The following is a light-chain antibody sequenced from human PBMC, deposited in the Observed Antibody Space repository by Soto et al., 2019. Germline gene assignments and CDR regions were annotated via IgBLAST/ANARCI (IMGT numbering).Light chain of an antibody. V-gene: IGKV3-20*01. CDR1: QSVSSSY. CDR3: QQYGSSRKT. Sequence: EIVLTQSPGTLSLSPGERATLSCRASQSVSSSYLAWYKQKPGQAPRLLIYGASSRATGIPDRFSGSGSGTDFTLTISRLEPEDWAVYYCQQYGSSRKTFGQGTKLEIK. CDR2: GAS. J-gene: IGKJ2*01.